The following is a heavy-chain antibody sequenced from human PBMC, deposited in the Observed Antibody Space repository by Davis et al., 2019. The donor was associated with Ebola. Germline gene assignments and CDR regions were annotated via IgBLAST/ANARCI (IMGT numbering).Heavy chain of an antibody. Sequence: MPSETLSLTCAVSGGSISSSNWWSWVRQPPGKGLEWIGEIYRSESTNYNPSLKSRVTISVDKSKNQFSLKLSSVTAADTAVYYCARQGELGGLFDYWGQGTLVTVSS. V-gene: IGHV4-4*02. J-gene: IGHJ4*02. CDR3: ARQGELGGLFDY. D-gene: IGHD7-27*01. CDR2: IYRSEST. CDR1: GGSISSSNW.